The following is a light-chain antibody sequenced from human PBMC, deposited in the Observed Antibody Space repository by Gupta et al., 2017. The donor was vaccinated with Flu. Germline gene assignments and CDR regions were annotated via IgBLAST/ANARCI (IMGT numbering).Light chain of an antibody. CDR1: QSSVASN. J-gene: IGKJ5*01. CDR3: QQYNDWPRIT. Sequence: TLSVSPGEGATLSCRASQSSVASNLAWYQQKPGRSPRLLIYHASTRATGIPARFSGSGSGTDFTLTISSLQSEDFGVYYCQQYNDWPRITFGQGTRLEIK. V-gene: IGKV3-15*01. CDR2: HAS.